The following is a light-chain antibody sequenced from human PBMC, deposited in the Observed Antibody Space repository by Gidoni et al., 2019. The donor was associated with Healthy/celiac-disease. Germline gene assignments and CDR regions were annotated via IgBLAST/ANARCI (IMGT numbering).Light chain of an antibody. CDR3: QQSYSTPRT. Sequence: EIKMTQSPSSLSASVADRVTITCQASESISSYLNWYQQKPGKAPKLLIYAASSLHSGVPSRFSGSGSGTDFTLTISSLQPEDFATYYCQQSYSTPRTFGQGTKVEIK. CDR1: ESISSY. J-gene: IGKJ1*01. V-gene: IGKV1-39*01. CDR2: AAS.